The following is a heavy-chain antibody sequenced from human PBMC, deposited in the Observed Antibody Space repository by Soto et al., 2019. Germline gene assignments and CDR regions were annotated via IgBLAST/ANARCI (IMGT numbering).Heavy chain of an antibody. Sequence: ASVKVSCKASGYTFTSYDINWVRQATGQGLEWMGWMNPNSGNTGYAQKFQGRVTMTRNTSISTAYMELSSLRSEDTAVYYCARVVPAAKRRYYYYYMDVWGKGTTVTVSS. CDR3: ARVVPAAKRRYYYYYMDV. CDR1: GYTFTSYD. V-gene: IGHV1-8*01. J-gene: IGHJ6*03. D-gene: IGHD2-2*01. CDR2: MNPNSGNT.